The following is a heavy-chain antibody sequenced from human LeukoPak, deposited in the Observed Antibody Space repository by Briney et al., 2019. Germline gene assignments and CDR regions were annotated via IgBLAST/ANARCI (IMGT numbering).Heavy chain of an antibody. J-gene: IGHJ4*02. V-gene: IGHV3-21*01. CDR3: AREDWGYSGYCDY. CDR1: GFTFSSYS. CDR2: ISSSSSYI. D-gene: IGHD5-12*01. Sequence: GGPLRLSCAASGFTFSSYSMNWVRQAPGKGLEWVSSISSSSSYIYYADSVKGRFTISRDNAKNSLYLQMNSLRAEDTAVYYCAREDWGYSGYCDYWGQGTLVTVSS.